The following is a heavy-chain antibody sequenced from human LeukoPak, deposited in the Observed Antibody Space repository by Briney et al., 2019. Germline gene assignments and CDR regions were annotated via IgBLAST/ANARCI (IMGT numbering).Heavy chain of an antibody. V-gene: IGHV1-18*01. CDR3: ASALGYYDSRGYRDY. CDR2: ISAYNGNT. D-gene: IGHD3-22*01. CDR1: GYTFTSYG. Sequence: ASVKVSCKASGYTFTSYGISWVRQAPGQGLEWTGWISAYNGNTNYAQRLQGRVTMTTDTSTSTAYMELRSLRSDDTAVYYCASALGYYDSRGYRDYWGQGTLVTVSS. J-gene: IGHJ4*02.